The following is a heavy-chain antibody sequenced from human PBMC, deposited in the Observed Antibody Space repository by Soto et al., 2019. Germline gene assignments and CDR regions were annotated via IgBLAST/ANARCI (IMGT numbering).Heavy chain of an antibody. D-gene: IGHD3-3*01. CDR1: GGSISSYH. CDR2: VYTSGSM. V-gene: IGHV4-4*07. J-gene: IGHJ6*02. Sequence: PSETLSLTCIVSGGSISSYHWSWIRPPAGKGLEWIGRVYTSGSMNYNPSLKSRVTMSVDTSKKQFSLKLSSVTAADTAVYYCARDNPDFWSGDYSGMDVWGQGTTVTSP. CDR3: ARDNPDFWSGDYSGMDV.